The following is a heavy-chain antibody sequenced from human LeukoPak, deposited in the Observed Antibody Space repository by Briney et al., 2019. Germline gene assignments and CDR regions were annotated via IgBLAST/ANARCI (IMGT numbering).Heavy chain of an antibody. J-gene: IGHJ3*02. Sequence: PGGSLRLSCAASGFTVSSNYMSWVRQAPGKGLEWVSVIYSGGSTYYADSVKGRFTISRDNSKNTLYLQMNSLRAEDTAVYYCASGEDRYAFDIWGQGTMVTVSS. V-gene: IGHV3-53*01. D-gene: IGHD3-10*01. CDR2: IYSGGST. CDR3: ASGEDRYAFDI. CDR1: GFTVSSNY.